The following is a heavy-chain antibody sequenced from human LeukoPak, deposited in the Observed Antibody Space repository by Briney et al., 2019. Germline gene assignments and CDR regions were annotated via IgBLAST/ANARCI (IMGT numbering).Heavy chain of an antibody. J-gene: IGHJ4*02. D-gene: IGHD3-3*01. CDR1: GFPFSSYW. Sequence: GGSLRLSCAVSGFPFSSYWMSWVRKAPGKGLEWVANIKQDGSEKYYVDSVKGRFTISRDNDKNSLYLQMNSLRAEDTAVYYCEGLRYYDFWSGYYRGQGTLVTVSS. CDR2: IKQDGSEK. V-gene: IGHV3-7*01. CDR3: EGLRYYDFWSGYY.